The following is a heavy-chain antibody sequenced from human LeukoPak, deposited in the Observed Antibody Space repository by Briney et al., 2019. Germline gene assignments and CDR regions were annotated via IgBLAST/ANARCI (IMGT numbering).Heavy chain of an antibody. D-gene: IGHD6-13*01. CDR3: ARWIAAAGTGYYYYMDV. Sequence: SETLSLTCTVSGYSISSGYYWGWIRQPPGKGLEWIGEIYHSGSTNYNPSLKSRVTISVDKSKNQFSLKLSSATAADTAVYYCARWIAAAGTGYYYYMDVWGKGTTVTVSS. CDR1: GYSISSGYY. CDR2: IYHSGST. J-gene: IGHJ6*03. V-gene: IGHV4-38-2*02.